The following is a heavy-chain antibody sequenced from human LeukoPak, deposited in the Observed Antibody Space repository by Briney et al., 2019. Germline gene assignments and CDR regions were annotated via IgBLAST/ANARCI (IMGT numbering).Heavy chain of an antibody. CDR1: GFTFSNYA. Sequence: GGSLRLSCAASGFTFSNYAMTWVRQAPGKGLEWVSGISGSGGSTYYGESVKGRFTISRDNSKNTLYLYMNSLRAEDTAVFYCAKSLWEQAGKELWSYYFYYMDVWGKGTTVTVSS. J-gene: IGHJ6*03. D-gene: IGHD5-18*01. CDR3: AKSLWEQAGKELWSYYFYYMDV. CDR2: ISGSGGST. V-gene: IGHV3-23*01.